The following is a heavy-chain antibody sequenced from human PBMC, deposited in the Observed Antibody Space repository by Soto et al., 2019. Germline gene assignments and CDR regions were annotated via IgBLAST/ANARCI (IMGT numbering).Heavy chain of an antibody. Sequence: SETLSLSCTVSGSYIRSYYWTWIRQPPGKGLEWLGYIFYSGSTFYNPSLKSRVTISIHTSKSQFSLQLTSVTAADTAVYYCARGAADTAMVDSWGQGTLVTVSS. CDR3: ARGAADTAMVDS. V-gene: IGHV4-59*01. CDR1: GSYIRSYY. CDR2: IFYSGST. D-gene: IGHD5-18*01. J-gene: IGHJ4*02.